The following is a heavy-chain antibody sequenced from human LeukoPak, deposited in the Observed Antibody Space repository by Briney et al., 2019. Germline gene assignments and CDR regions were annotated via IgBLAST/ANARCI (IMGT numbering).Heavy chain of an antibody. CDR1: GGSINSYY. CDR3: ARDSVFGASDYYFDS. CDR2: IFYSGST. Sequence: VKPSETLSLTCTISGGSINSYYWSWIRQPPGKGLEWIGYIFYSGSTNYNPSLRSRVTISVDTSKSQVSLNLSSVTAADTAVYYCARDSVFGASDYYFDSWGQGILVTVSS. J-gene: IGHJ4*02. V-gene: IGHV4-59*12. D-gene: IGHD3-10*01.